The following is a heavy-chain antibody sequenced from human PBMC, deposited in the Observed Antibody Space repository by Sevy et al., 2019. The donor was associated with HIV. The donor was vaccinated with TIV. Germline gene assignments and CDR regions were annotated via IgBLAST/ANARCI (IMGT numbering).Heavy chain of an antibody. CDR1: DGSMSSYY. V-gene: IGHV4-59*01. CDR3: ARGTRDGYNLYFDS. J-gene: IGHJ4*02. CDR2: IYYNGNT. Sequence: SETLSLTCTVSDGSMSSYYWSWIRQPPGKGLEWIGYIYYNGNTNYNPSLESRVTMSIHTSMKQFSLKLRSVTAAETAMYYCARGTRDGYNLYFDSWGQGTLVTVSS. D-gene: IGHD5-12*01.